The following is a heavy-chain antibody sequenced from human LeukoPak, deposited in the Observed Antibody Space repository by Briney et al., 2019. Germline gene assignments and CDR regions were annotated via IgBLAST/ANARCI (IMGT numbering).Heavy chain of an antibody. CDR2: INHSGST. D-gene: IGHD3-22*01. CDR1: GGSFSGYY. V-gene: IGHV4-34*01. CDR3: ARVVVSYYYDSSGQGFDI. Sequence: SETLSLTCAVYGGSFSGYYWGWIRQPPGKGLEWIGEINHSGSTNYNPSLKSRVTISVDTSKNQFSLKLSSVTAADTAVYYCARVVVSYYYDSSGQGFDIWGQGTMVTVSS. J-gene: IGHJ3*02.